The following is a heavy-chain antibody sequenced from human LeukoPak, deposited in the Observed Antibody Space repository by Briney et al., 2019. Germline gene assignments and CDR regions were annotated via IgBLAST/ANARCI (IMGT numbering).Heavy chain of an antibody. V-gene: IGHV4-39*01. D-gene: IGHD3-3*01. CDR3: ARTYYDFWTSDY. Sequence: PSETLSLTCTVSGGSISSSSYYWGWIRQPPGKGLEWIGSIYYSGSTYYNPSLKSRVTISVDTSKNQFSLKLSSVTAADTAVYYCARTYYDFWTSDYWGQGTLVTVSS. CDR2: IYYSGST. CDR1: GGSISSSSYY. J-gene: IGHJ4*02.